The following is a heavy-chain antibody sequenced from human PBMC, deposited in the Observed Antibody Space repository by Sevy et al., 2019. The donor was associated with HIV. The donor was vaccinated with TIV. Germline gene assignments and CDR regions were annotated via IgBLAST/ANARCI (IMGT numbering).Heavy chain of an antibody. V-gene: IGHV4-39*01. J-gene: IGHJ5*02. D-gene: IGHD3-3*01. CDR3: ARLTIFVVLTENWFDP. CDR2: IYYNGRT. CDR1: GGSISNNNYY. Sequence: SETLSLTCTVSGGSISNNNYYWVWIRQPPGKGLEWIGSIYYNGRTYYNPSLKSRVTIYVDTSKNQFSLRLTSVTAADTAVYYCARLTIFVVLTENWFDPWGQGTLVTVSS.